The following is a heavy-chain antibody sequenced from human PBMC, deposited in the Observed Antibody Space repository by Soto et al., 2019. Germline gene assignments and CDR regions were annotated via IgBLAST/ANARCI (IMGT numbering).Heavy chain of an antibody. Sequence: XETLSLTCPGSGASGSSGNYYLSLIRQPPGKGLEWIGDIYYSGSTNYNPSLKSRVTISVETSKNQFSLKLSSVTAADTAVYYCERMYVTARNWFDPCGQGTLVTVSS. CDR3: ERMYVTARNWFDP. V-gene: IGHV4-61*01. J-gene: IGHJ5*02. CDR2: IYYSGST. D-gene: IGHD1-20*01. CDR1: GASGSSGNYY.